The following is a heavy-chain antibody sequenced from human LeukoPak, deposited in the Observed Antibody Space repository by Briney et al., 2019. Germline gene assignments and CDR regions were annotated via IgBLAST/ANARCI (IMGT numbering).Heavy chain of an antibody. CDR2: IYYSGST. J-gene: IGHJ4*02. CDR1: GGSISSYY. V-gene: IGHV4-59*08. CDR3: ARPRASGSYGYYFDY. Sequence: SETLSLTCTVSGGSISSYYWSWIRQPPGKGLEWIGYIYYSGSTNYNPSLKSRVTISVDTSKNQFSLKLSSVTAADTAVYYRARPRASGSYGYYFDYWGQGTLVTVSS. D-gene: IGHD1-26*01.